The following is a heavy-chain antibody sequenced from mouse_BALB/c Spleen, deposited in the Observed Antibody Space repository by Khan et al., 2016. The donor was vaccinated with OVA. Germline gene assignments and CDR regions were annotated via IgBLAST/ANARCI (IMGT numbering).Heavy chain of an antibody. V-gene: IGHV1-77*01. J-gene: IGHJ3*01. CDR2: IYPGSNNT. CDR3: AREWGAWFPY. CDR1: GYTFTDYN. Sequence: QVQLQQSGAELARPGASVKLSCKASGYTFTDYNINWVKQRTGQGLEWIGEIYPGSNNTYYNEKFKGKATLTEDKSSSTAYMQLSSLTSEDAAVYCCAREWGAWFPYWGQGTLVTVSA.